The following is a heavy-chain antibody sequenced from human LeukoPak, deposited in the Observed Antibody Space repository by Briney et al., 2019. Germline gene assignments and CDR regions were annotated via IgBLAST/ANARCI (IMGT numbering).Heavy chain of an antibody. Sequence: GSLRLSCAASGFTFSSYGMHWVRQAPGKGLEWVAVIWYDGSNKYYADSVKGRFTISRDNSKNTLYLQMNSLRGEDTAVYYCAREHCSSTSCYGAGWFDPWGQGTLVTVSS. D-gene: IGHD2-2*01. J-gene: IGHJ5*02. CDR1: GFTFSSYG. CDR2: IWYDGSNK. V-gene: IGHV3-33*01. CDR3: AREHCSSTSCYGAGWFDP.